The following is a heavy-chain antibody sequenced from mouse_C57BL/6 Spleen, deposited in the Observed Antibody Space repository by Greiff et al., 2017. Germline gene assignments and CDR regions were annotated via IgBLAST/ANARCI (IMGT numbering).Heavy chain of an antibody. V-gene: IGHV1-66*01. CDR2: IYPGSGNT. Sequence: VQLQQSGPELVKPGASVKISCKASGYSFTSYYIHWVKQRPGQGLEWIGWIYPGSGNTKYNEKFKGKDTLTADTSSSTAYMQRSSLTSEDSAVYYCARSYYGSSYLFDYWGQGTTLTVSS. CDR1: GYSFTSYY. CDR3: ARSYYGSSYLFDY. J-gene: IGHJ2*01. D-gene: IGHD1-1*01.